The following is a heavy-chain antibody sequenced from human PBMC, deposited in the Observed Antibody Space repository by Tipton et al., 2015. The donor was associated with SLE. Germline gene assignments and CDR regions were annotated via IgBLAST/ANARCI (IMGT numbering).Heavy chain of an antibody. Sequence: TLSLTCAVYGGSFSDYYWSWIRQTPGEGLEWIGEINHTGGTNYNPSLESRVTMSVDTSKNQFSLKLTSVTAADTAVYYCARGTPFYCSDAGCHPECWFDSWGQGSLVTVSS. CDR1: GGSFSDYY. V-gene: IGHV4-34*01. J-gene: IGHJ5*01. D-gene: IGHD2-15*01. CDR3: ARGTPFYCSDAGCHPECWFDS. CDR2: INHTGGT.